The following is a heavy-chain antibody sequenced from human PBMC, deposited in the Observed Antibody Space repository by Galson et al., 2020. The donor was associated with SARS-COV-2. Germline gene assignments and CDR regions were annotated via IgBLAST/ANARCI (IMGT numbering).Heavy chain of an antibody. CDR1: GFTFGSYS. D-gene: IGHD6-19*01. V-gene: IGHV3-21*01. CDR3: ARDSSGWTYYYYMDV. CDR2: ISSSSSYI. Sequence: GGSLRLSCAASGFTFGSYSMNWVRQAPGKGLEWVSSISSSSSYIYYADSVKGRFTISRDNAKNSLYLQMNSLRAEDTAVYYCARDSSGWTYYYYMDVWGKGTTVTISS. J-gene: IGHJ6*03.